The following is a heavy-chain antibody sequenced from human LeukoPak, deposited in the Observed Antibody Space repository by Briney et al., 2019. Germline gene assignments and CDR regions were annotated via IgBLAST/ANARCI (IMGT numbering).Heavy chain of an antibody. D-gene: IGHD4-11*01. CDR1: GYTFTSYG. CDR3: ARDPPHDYSNYPVDYYYYMDV. Sequence: ASVKVSCKASGYTFTSYGISWVRQAPGQGLEWMGWISAYNGNTNYAQKLQGRVTMTTDTSTSTAYMELRSLRSDDTAVYYCARDPPHDYSNYPVDYYYYMDVWGEGTTVTVSS. CDR2: ISAYNGNT. J-gene: IGHJ6*03. V-gene: IGHV1-18*01.